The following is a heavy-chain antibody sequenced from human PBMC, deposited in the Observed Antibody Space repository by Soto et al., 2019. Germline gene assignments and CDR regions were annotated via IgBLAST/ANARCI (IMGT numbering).Heavy chain of an antibody. V-gene: IGHV1-2*04. D-gene: IGHD2-2*01. CDR2: INPNSGGT. CDR1: VYTVTGYY. CDR3: ARDRRYCSSASCPYYYGMDV. J-gene: IGHJ6*02. Sequence: GASVKVSCKASVYTVTGYYMHWVRQAPGQGLEWMGLINPNSGGTNYAQKFQGWVTMTRDTSISTAYMELSRLRSDDTAVYYCARDRRYCSSASCPYYYGMDVWGQGTTVTVSS.